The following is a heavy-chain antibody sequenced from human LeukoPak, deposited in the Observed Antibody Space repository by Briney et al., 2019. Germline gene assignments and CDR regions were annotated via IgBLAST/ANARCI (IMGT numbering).Heavy chain of an antibody. CDR3: AKVGRYSYGQTYYYYMDV. Sequence: PGGSLRLSCAASGFTFSGSAMHWVRQASGKGLEWVGRIRSKANSYATAYAASVKGRFTISRDDSKNTAYLQMNSLRAEDTAVYYCAKVGRYSYGQTYYYYMDVWGKGTTVTISS. D-gene: IGHD5-18*01. J-gene: IGHJ6*03. V-gene: IGHV3-73*01. CDR1: GFTFSGSA. CDR2: IRSKANSYAT.